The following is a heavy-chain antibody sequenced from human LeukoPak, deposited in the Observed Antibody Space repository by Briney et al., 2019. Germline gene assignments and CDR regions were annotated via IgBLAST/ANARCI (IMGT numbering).Heavy chain of an antibody. CDR3: AKDDLWLRTRLLDY. Sequence: GGSLRLSCAASGFIFSKYDMHWVRQAPGKGLEWVAFIQYDGGNKYYADSVKGRFTISRDNSRNTLYLQMNSLRAEDTAVYYCAKDDLWLRTRLLDYWGQGTLVTVSS. CDR1: GFIFSKYD. D-gene: IGHD5-12*01. J-gene: IGHJ4*02. CDR2: IQYDGGNK. V-gene: IGHV3-30*02.